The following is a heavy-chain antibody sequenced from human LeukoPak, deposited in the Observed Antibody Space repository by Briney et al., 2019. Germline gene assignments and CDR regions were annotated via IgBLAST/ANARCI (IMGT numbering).Heavy chain of an antibody. D-gene: IGHD1/OR15-1a*01. CDR3: ARDWQTMPTRVNWFDP. J-gene: IGHJ5*02. CDR1: GGTFSSYA. V-gene: IGHV1-69*13. CDR2: XIPIFGTX. Sequence: EASVKVSCKASGGTFSSYAISWVRQAPGQGLXXXXXXIPIFGTXNYAQKFQGRVTITADESTSTAYMELSSLRSEDTAVYYCARDWQTMPTRVNWFDPWGQGTLVTVSS.